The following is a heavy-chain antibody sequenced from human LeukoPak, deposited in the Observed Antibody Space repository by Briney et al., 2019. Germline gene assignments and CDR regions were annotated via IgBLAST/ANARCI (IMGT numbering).Heavy chain of an antibody. CDR1: GYSFTSYW. Sequence: GESLQISCKGSGYSFTSYWIGWVRPVPGKGLEWMGIIYPGDSDTRYSPSFQGQVTISADKSISTAYLQWSSLKASDTAMYYCARRLTVRGKEYYFDYWGQGTLVTVSS. CDR3: ARRLTVRGKEYYFDY. V-gene: IGHV5-51*01. CDR2: IYPGDSDT. J-gene: IGHJ4*02. D-gene: IGHD3-10*01.